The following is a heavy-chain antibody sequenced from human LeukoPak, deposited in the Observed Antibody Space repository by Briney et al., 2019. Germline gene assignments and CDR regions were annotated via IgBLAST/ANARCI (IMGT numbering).Heavy chain of an antibody. CDR3: AKGPIIVVVPAATTPDDY. Sequence: GGTLRLSCAASGFTLSSYGMSWVRQAPGKGLEWVSATSGSGGSTYYADSVKGRFTISRDNSKNTLYLQMNSLRAEDTAVYYCAKGPIIVVVPAATTPDDYWGQGTLVTVSS. CDR2: TSGSGGST. CDR1: GFTLSSYG. J-gene: IGHJ4*02. V-gene: IGHV3-23*01. D-gene: IGHD2-2*01.